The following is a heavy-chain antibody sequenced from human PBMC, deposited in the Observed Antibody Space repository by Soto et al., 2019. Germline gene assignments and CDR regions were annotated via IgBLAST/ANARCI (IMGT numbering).Heavy chain of an antibody. V-gene: IGHV4-39*01. CDR2: IYYSGST. Sequence: SETLSLTCTVSGGSISSSSYYWGWIRQPPGKGLEWIGSIYYSGSTYYNPSLKSRVTISVDTSKNQFSLKLSSVTAADTAVYYCAMSRLYYYDSSGYYGGYFDYWGQGTLVTSPQ. J-gene: IGHJ4*02. CDR1: GGSISSSSYY. CDR3: AMSRLYYYDSSGYYGGYFDY. D-gene: IGHD3-22*01.